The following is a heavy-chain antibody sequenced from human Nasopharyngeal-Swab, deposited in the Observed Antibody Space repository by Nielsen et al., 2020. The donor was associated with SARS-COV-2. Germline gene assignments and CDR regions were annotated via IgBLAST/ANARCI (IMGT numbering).Heavy chain of an antibody. CDR3: ARDRTISTNYYYYYGMDV. J-gene: IGHJ6*02. Sequence: SETLSLTCTVSGGSISSYYWSWIRQPPGKGLEWIGNIYYSGNTNYNPSLKSRVTISVDTSKNQFSLKLSSVTAADTAVYYCARDRTISTNYYYYYGMDVWGQGTTVTVSS. CDR2: IYYSGNT. CDR1: GGSISSYY. D-gene: IGHD3-3*01. V-gene: IGHV4-59*13.